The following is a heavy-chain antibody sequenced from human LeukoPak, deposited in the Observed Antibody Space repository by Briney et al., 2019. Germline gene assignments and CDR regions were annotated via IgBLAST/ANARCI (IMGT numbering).Heavy chain of an antibody. CDR3: ARSLGYSGSYYYYFDY. J-gene: IGHJ4*02. CDR1: GYTFTGYY. Sequence: ASVKVSCKASGYTFTGYYMHWVRQAPGQGLEWMGWLNPNSGGTNYAQKFQGWVTMTKDTSISTAYMELSRLRSDDTAVYYCARSLGYSGSYYYYFDYWGQGTLVTVSS. D-gene: IGHD1-26*01. V-gene: IGHV1-2*04. CDR2: LNPNSGGT.